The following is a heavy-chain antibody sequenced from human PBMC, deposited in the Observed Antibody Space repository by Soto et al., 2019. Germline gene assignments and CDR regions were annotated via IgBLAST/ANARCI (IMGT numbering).Heavy chain of an antibody. J-gene: IGHJ6*02. CDR2: IYPHDSDT. D-gene: IGHD4-17*01. CDR1: GYNFHTYW. CDR3: ARPTDYHYGMQV. Sequence: PGESLKISCKGSGYNFHTYWIAWVRQMPGKGLEWMGFIYPHDSDTRYSPSFRGQVIISADKSINTAYLQWTSLKASDTAIYFCARPTDYHYGMQVWGQGTTVTVSS. V-gene: IGHV5-51*01.